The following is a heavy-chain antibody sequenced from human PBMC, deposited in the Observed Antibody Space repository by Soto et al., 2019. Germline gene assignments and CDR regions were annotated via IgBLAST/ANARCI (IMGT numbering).Heavy chain of an antibody. D-gene: IGHD4-17*01. CDR1: GGTFSSYA. CDR2: IIPIFGTA. Sequence: SVKVSCKASGGTFSSYAISWVRQAPGQGLEWMGGIIPIFGTANYAQKFQGRVTITADKSTSTAYMELSSLGSEDTAVYYCARDRDYGANSDAFDIWGQGTMVTVSS. CDR3: ARDRDYGANSDAFDI. V-gene: IGHV1-69*06. J-gene: IGHJ3*02.